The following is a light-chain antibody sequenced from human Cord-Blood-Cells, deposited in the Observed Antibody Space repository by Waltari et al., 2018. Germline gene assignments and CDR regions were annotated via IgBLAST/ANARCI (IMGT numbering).Light chain of an antibody. CDR2: EVS. CDR1: SSDVGGYNY. Sequence: QSALTQPASVSGSPGPSITIPCTGTSSDVGGYNYVPWYQQHPGKAPKLMIYEVSNRPSGVSNRFSGSKSGNTASLTISGLQAEDEADYYCSSYTSSSTQVFGTGTKVTVL. J-gene: IGLJ1*01. CDR3: SSYTSSSTQV. V-gene: IGLV2-14*01.